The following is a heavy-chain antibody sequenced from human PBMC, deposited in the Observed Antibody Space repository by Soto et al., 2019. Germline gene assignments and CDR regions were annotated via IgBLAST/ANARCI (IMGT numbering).Heavy chain of an antibody. V-gene: IGHV2-5*02. Sequence: QITLKESGPTLVKPTQTLTLTCTSSGVSLSTSGVGVGWIRQPPGKALEWLALIYWDDDKRYSPSLKSRLTITKDTSKNQVVLTMTNMDPVDTATYYCAHSDYDTVRYRFDPWGQGTLVTVSS. D-gene: IGHD3-9*01. CDR3: AHSDYDTVRYRFDP. CDR1: GVSLSTSGVG. J-gene: IGHJ5*02. CDR2: IYWDDDK.